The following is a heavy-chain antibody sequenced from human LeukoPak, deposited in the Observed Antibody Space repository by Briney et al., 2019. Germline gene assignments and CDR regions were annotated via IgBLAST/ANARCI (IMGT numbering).Heavy chain of an antibody. Sequence: ASVKVSCKASGGTFSSYAISWVRQAPGQGLEWMGGIIPIFGTANYAQKFQGRVTITADESTSTAYMELSSLRSEDTAVYYCARVRKNYYYYYMDVWGKGTTVTISS. CDR1: GGTFSSYA. J-gene: IGHJ6*03. CDR3: ARVRKNYYYYYMDV. V-gene: IGHV1-69*13. D-gene: IGHD1-14*01. CDR2: IIPIFGTA.